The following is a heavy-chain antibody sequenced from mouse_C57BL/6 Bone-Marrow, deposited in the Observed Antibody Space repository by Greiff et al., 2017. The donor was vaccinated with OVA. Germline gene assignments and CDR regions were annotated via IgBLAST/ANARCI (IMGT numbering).Heavy chain of an antibody. V-gene: IGHV5-17*01. CDR3: ARLEDYYAMDY. CDR2: ISSGSSTI. Sequence: DVQLQESGGGLVKPGGSLKLSCAASGFTFSDYGMHWVRQAPEKGLEWVAYISSGSSTIYYADTVKGRFTISRDNAKNTLFLQMTSLRSEDTAMYYCARLEDYYAMDYWGQGTSVTVSS. CDR1: GFTFSDYG. J-gene: IGHJ4*01.